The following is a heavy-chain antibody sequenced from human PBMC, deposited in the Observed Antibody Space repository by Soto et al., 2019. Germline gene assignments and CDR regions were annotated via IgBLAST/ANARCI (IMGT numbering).Heavy chain of an antibody. Sequence: ASVKVSCKVPGYTLTELSMHCAQQAPGKGLEWMGGFDPEDGETIYAQKFQGRVTMTEDTSTDTAYMELSSLRSEDTAVYYCATWSGKINWFDPWGQGTLVTVSS. CDR3: ATWSGKINWFDP. CDR1: GYTLTELS. CDR2: FDPEDGET. D-gene: IGHD3-3*01. V-gene: IGHV1-24*01. J-gene: IGHJ5*02.